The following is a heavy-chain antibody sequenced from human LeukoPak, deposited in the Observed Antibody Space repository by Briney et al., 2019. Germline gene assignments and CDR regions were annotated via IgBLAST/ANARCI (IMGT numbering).Heavy chain of an antibody. Sequence: PGRSLRLSCAASGFTFNTYAMHWVRQAPGKGLEWVAVISYDVSNKYYAVSVKGRFTISRDNSKNTLYLQMNSLRAEDTAVYYCARDGYDFWSAEEAFDIWGQGTMVTVSS. V-gene: IGHV3-30-3*01. CDR2: ISYDVSNK. CDR1: GFTFNTYA. J-gene: IGHJ3*02. D-gene: IGHD3-3*01. CDR3: ARDGYDFWSAEEAFDI.